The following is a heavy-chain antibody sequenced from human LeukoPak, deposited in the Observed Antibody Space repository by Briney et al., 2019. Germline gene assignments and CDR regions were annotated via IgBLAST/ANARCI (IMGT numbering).Heavy chain of an antibody. D-gene: IGHD6-6*01. CDR1: GGTFSSYA. CDR2: IIPIFGTA. V-gene: IGHV1-69*05. J-gene: IGHJ5*02. Sequence: GASVKVSCKXSGGTFSSYAISWVRQAPGQGLEWMGGIIPIFGTANYAQKFQGRVTITTDESTSTAYMELSSLRSEDTAVYYCASESSDSSSSHRFDPWGQGTLVTVS. CDR3: ASESSDSSSSHRFDP.